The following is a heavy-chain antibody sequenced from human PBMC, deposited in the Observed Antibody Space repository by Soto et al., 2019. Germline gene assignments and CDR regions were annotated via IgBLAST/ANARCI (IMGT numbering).Heavy chain of an antibody. D-gene: IGHD3-10*01. V-gene: IGHV1-18*01. J-gene: IGHJ5*02. Sequence: QVQLVQSGAEVKKPGASVKVSCKASGYTFASYGISWVRQAPGQGLEWMGWISAYSGNTNYAQMFRGRVTKTTETSTSTAYMELRSLRSDDTAVYYCSRDYSGSGRLNAHNWFDPWGQGTLVTVSS. CDR1: GYTFASYG. CDR3: SRDYSGSGRLNAHNWFDP. CDR2: ISAYSGNT.